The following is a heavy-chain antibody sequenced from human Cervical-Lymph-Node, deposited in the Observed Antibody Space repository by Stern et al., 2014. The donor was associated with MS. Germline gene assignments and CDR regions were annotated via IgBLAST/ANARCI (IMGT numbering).Heavy chain of an antibody. CDR2: INLLFNNA. Sequence: QVQLVQSGAEVKKPGAAVKVSCKASGYTFTSYYMHWVRQAPGQGLEWMGVINLLFNNATYTQSFQDRVTLTRDTSTATVYMELSSLRFADTAVYYCVRGDTTWHYFYYGLDVWGQGTTVTVSS. V-gene: IGHV1-46*03. J-gene: IGHJ6*02. CDR1: GYTFTSYY. D-gene: IGHD1-14*01. CDR3: VRGDTTWHYFYYGLDV.